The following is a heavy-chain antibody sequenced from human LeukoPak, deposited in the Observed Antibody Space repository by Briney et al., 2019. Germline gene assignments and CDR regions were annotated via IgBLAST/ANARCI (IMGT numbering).Heavy chain of an antibody. CDR1: GGSFSGYC. J-gene: IGHJ4*02. CDR2: INHSGST. D-gene: IGHD2-2*01. V-gene: IGHV4-34*01. CDR3: ARGSDIVVVPAAEPAFTFDY. Sequence: SETLCLTCAVYGGSFSGYCWSGIRQPPGKGLEWIGEINHSGSTNYNPSLKSRVTISVDTSKNQFSLKLSSVTAADTAVYYCARGSDIVVVPAAEPAFTFDYWGQGTLVTASS.